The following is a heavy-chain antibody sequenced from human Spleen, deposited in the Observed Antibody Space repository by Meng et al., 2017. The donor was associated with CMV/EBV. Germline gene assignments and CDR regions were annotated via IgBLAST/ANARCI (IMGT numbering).Heavy chain of an antibody. D-gene: IGHD2-2*01. CDR2: IYYIGST. J-gene: IGHJ2*01. CDR3: ARGFRYCSTTSCYSWHFDL. V-gene: IGHV4-61*01. Sequence: SSGSSYWSWIRQPPGKGLEWIGYIYYIGSTNYNPSLKSRVIISVDTSRNQFSLKLSSVTAADTAVYYCARGFRYCSTTSCYSWHFDLWGRGTLVTVSS. CDR1: SSGSSY.